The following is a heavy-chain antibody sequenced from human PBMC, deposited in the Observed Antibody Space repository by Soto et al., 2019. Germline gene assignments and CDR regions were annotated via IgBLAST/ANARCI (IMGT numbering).Heavy chain of an antibody. V-gene: IGHV1-69*01. J-gene: IGHJ5*02. Sequence: QVQLVQSGSEVKKPGSSVEVSCKASGGTFSSYAISWVRQAPGQGLEWMGGIIPIFGTANYAQKFQGRVTITADESSSTAYMELSSLRSEDTAVYYCASADGAAAGTYWFDLWGQGTLVTVSS. D-gene: IGHD6-13*01. CDR2: IIPIFGTA. CDR3: ASADGAAAGTYWFDL. CDR1: GGTFSSYA.